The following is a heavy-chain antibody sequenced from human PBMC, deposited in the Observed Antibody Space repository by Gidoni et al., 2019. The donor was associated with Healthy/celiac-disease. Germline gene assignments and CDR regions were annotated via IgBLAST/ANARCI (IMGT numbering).Heavy chain of an antibody. J-gene: IGHJ2*01. Sequence: QVQLVQSGAEVKKPGASVKVSCKASGYTFTSYGISGVRQAPGQGLEWMGWISAYNGNTNYAQKLQGRVTMTTDTSTSTAYMELRSLRSDDTAVYYCARDRGYCSSTSCYMPWYFDLWGRGTLVTVSS. CDR1: GYTFTSYG. CDR3: ARDRGYCSSTSCYMPWYFDL. CDR2: ISAYNGNT. V-gene: IGHV1-18*01. D-gene: IGHD2-2*02.